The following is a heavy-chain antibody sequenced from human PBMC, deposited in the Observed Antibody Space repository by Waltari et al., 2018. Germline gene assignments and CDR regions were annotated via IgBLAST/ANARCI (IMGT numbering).Heavy chain of an antibody. CDR1: GFTLDVYW. CDR3: ARDRATRTGYVDY. Sequence: EVQLVESGGGLVQPGGSLRLPCAASGFTLDVYWMSWVGQASGKGLEWVANVKDDGSEQNYVDSVKGRFTITRDNTKTILYMEMNNLRVEDTAVYYCARDRATRTGYVDYWGQGALVTVSS. D-gene: IGHD2-2*01. J-gene: IGHJ4*02. CDR2: VKDDGSEQ. V-gene: IGHV3-7*01.